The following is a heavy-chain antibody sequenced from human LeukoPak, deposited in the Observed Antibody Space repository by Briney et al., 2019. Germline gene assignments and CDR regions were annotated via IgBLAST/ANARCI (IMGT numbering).Heavy chain of an antibody. D-gene: IGHD2-21*02. V-gene: IGHV4-34*01. CDR2: INHSGIT. CDR3: AKSLYCCDDCF. CDR1: GGSFNYY. J-gene: IGHJ3*01. Sequence: KPSETLSLTCAVYGGSFNYYWSWIRQPPGKGLEWIGEINHSGITKYNPSLKSRVSISVDTSKNQFSLRLSSVTAADTAIYYCAKSLYCCDDCFWGPGTMVTVSS.